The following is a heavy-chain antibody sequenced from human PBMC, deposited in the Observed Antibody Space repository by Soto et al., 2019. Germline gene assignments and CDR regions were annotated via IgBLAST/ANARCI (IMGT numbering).Heavy chain of an antibody. CDR3: ARGDYYDIHDY. CDR2: INAGNGNT. J-gene: IGHJ4*02. D-gene: IGHD3-22*01. V-gene: IGHV1-3*01. Sequence: QVQLVQSGAEVKKPGASVKVSCKASGYTFTSYAMHWVRQAPGQRLEWMGWINAGNGNTKYSQKFQGRVTITRDTSASTAYMELSSLRSEAPAVYYCARGDYYDIHDYWGQGTLVTVSS. CDR1: GYTFTSYA.